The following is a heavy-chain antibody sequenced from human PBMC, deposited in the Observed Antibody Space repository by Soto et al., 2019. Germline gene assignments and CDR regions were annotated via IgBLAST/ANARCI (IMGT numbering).Heavy chain of an antibody. Sequence: EVQLLESGGGLVQPGGSLRLSCAASGFTFNNYAMTWVRQAPGKGLEWVSAISGSGGITYYADSVKGRFTISRDKSRTTLYLQMNSLRAEDTAVYYCAKGQGESIPPLGGMDVWGQGTTVTVSS. J-gene: IGHJ6*02. CDR3: AKGQGESIPPLGGMDV. CDR1: GFTFNNYA. V-gene: IGHV3-23*01. CDR2: ISGSGGIT. D-gene: IGHD3-16*01.